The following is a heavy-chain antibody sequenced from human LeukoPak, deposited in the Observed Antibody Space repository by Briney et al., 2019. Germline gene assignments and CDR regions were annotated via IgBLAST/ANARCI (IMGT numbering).Heavy chain of an antibody. Sequence: ASVKVSCKASGGTFSSYAISWVRQAPGQGLEWMGGIIPIFGTANYAQKFQGRVTITADESTSTAYMELSSLRSEDTAVYYCAREGSYSSGWYGYWGQGTLVTVSS. CDR3: AREGSYSSGWYGY. D-gene: IGHD6-19*01. CDR1: GGTFSSYA. V-gene: IGHV1-69*13. J-gene: IGHJ4*02. CDR2: IIPIFGTA.